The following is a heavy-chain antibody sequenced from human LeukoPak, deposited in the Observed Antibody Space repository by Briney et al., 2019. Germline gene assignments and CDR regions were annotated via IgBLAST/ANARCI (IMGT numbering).Heavy chain of an antibody. CDR2: MNPSGST. CDR1: GGSFSGYY. D-gene: IGHD2-15*01. J-gene: IGHJ4*02. Sequence: SETLSLTCAVYGGSFSGYYWTWIRQTPEKGLEWIGEMNPSGSTNYNPSLKSRVTISVDTSKNQFSLKLSSVTAADTAVYYCARGGSLQPVAFDYWGQGTLVTVSS. CDR3: ARGGSLQPVAFDY. V-gene: IGHV4-34*01.